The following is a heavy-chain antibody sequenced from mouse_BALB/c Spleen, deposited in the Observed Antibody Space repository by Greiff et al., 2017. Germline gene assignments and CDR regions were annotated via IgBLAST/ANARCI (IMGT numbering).Heavy chain of an antibody. CDR1: GYTFTDYV. Sequence: VQLQQSGPELVKPGASVKMSCKASGYTFTDYVISWVKQRTGQGLEWIGEIYPGSGSTYYNEKFKGKATLTADKSSNTAYMQLSSLTSEDSAVYFCARYGSSYWYFDVWGAGTTVTVSS. D-gene: IGHD1-1*01. J-gene: IGHJ1*01. CDR2: IYPGSGST. CDR3: ARYGSSYWYFDV. V-gene: IGHV1-77*01.